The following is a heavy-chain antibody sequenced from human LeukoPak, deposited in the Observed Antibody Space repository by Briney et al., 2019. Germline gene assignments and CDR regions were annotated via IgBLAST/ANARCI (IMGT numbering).Heavy chain of an antibody. D-gene: IGHD3-22*01. J-gene: IGHJ4*02. CDR3: ARVPNYYDSSGYYLGYFDY. V-gene: IGHV4-4*07. CDR1: GGSISSYY. CDR2: IYTSGST. Sequence: PSETLSLTCTVSGGSISSYYWSWIRQPAREGLEWIGRIYTSGSTNYNPSLKSRVTISVDTSKNQFSLKLSSVTAADTAVYYCARVPNYYDSSGYYLGYFDYWGQGTLVTVSS.